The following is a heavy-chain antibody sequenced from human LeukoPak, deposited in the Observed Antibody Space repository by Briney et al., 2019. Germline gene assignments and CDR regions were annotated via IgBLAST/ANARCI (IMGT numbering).Heavy chain of an antibody. J-gene: IGHJ6*02. CDR1: GGSISSYY. Sequence: SETLSLTCTVSGGSISSYYWSWIRQPPGKGLEWIGYIYYSGSTNYNPSLKSRVTISVDTSKNQFSLKLSSVTAADTAVYYCARLSPTPTYYYYGMDVWGQGTTVTVSS. CDR3: ARLSPTPTYYYYGMDV. CDR2: IYYSGST. V-gene: IGHV4-59*08.